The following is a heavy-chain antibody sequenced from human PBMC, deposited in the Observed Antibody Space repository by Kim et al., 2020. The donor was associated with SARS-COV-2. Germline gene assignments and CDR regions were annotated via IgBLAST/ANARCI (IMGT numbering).Heavy chain of an antibody. Sequence: GGSLRLSCAASGFTFSSYGMHWVRQAPGKGLEWVAVISYDGSNKYYADSVKGRFTISRDNSKNTLYLQMNSLRAEDKAVYDCAKDSLPGYSRGWTYYYYG. J-gene: IGHJ6*01. V-gene: IGHV3-30*18. CDR2: ISYDGSNK. CDR1: GFTFSSYG. CDR3: AKDSLPGYSRGWTYYYYG. D-gene: IGHD6-19*01.